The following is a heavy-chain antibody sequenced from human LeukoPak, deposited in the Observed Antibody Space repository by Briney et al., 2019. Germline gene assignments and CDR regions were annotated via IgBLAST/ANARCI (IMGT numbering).Heavy chain of an antibody. Sequence: PSETLSLTCTVSGGSISSGGYYWSWIRQHPGTGLEWIGYIYYSGSTYYNPSLKSRVTISVDTSKNQFSLKLSSVTAADTAVYYCAMGYYDILTGPPHLDYWGQGTLVTVSS. CDR1: GGSISSGGYY. V-gene: IGHV4-31*03. D-gene: IGHD3-9*01. CDR2: IYYSGST. CDR3: AMGYYDILTGPPHLDY. J-gene: IGHJ4*02.